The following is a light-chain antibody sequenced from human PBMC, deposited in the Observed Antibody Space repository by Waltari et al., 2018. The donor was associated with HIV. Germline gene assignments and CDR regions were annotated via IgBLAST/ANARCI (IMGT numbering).Light chain of an antibody. CDR1: SSDVGGYNY. Sequence: QSALTQPASVSGSPGQSITISCTGTSSDVGGYNYVSWYQQHPGKAPKLMIYEVSTRPSGVSNRFSGSKAGNTASLTSSGLQAEDEADYYCSSYTSSSFVVFGGGTKLTVL. CDR2: EVS. CDR3: SSYTSSSFVV. J-gene: IGLJ2*01. V-gene: IGLV2-14*01.